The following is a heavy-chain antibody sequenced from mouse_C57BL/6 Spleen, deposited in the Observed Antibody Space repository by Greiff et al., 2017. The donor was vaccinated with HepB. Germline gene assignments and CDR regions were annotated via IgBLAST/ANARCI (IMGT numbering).Heavy chain of an antibody. Sequence: QVQLKESGPGLVAPSQSLSITCTVSGFLLTSYGVHWVRQPPGKGLEWLVVIWSDGSTTYNSALKSRLSISKDNSKCQVFLKMNSLQTDDTAMYYCARRGGYYPLFAYWGQGTLVTVSA. CDR2: IWSDGST. J-gene: IGHJ3*01. CDR3: ARRGGYYPLFAY. D-gene: IGHD2-3*01. V-gene: IGHV2-6*03. CDR1: GFLLTSYG.